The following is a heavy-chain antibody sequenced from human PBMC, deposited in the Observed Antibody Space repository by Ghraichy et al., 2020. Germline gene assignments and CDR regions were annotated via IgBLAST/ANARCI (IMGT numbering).Heavy chain of an antibody. Sequence: GGSLRLSCAASGFTVSSNYMSWVRQAPGKGLEWVSVIYSGGSTYYADSVKGRFTISRDNSKNTLYLQMNSLRAEDTAVYYCARDHYYGSGSYFDGFDIWGQGTMVTVSS. V-gene: IGHV3-53*01. J-gene: IGHJ3*02. CDR3: ARDHYYGSGSYFDGFDI. D-gene: IGHD3-10*01. CDR1: GFTVSSNY. CDR2: IYSGGST.